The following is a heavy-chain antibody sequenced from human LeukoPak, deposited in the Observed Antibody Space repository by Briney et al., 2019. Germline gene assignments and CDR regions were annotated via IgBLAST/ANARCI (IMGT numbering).Heavy chain of an antibody. CDR1: GGSFSGYY. J-gene: IGHJ4*02. CDR3: ARGLWFGELRYFDY. Sequence: SEALSLTCAVYGGSFSGYYWSWIRQPPGKGLEWIGEINHSGSTNYNPSLRSRVTISVDTSKNQFSLKLSSVTAADTAVYYCARGLWFGELRYFDYWGQGTLVTVSS. CDR2: INHSGST. D-gene: IGHD3-10*01. V-gene: IGHV4-34*01.